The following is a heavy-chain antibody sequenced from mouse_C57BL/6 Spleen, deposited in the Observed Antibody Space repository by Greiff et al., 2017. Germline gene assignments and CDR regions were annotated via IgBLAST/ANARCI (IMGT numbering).Heavy chain of an antibody. Sequence: QVQLKESGPGLVQPSQSLSITCTVSGFSLTSYGVHWVRQSPGKGLEWLGVLWSGGSTDYNAAFISRLCISKNNSKSQVFFKMNSLQADDTAIYYCASNRLTGVFDYWGQGTTLTVSS. CDR2: LWSGGST. CDR3: ASNRLTGVFDY. D-gene: IGHD4-1*01. V-gene: IGHV2-2*01. CDR1: GFSLTSYG. J-gene: IGHJ2*01.